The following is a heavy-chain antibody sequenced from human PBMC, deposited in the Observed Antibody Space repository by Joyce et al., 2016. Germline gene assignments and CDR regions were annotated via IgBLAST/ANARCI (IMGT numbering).Heavy chain of an antibody. Sequence: EVQLVQAGSELRMPGQSLRVSFQTSGYSFSTYCIGWVRQMPGKGLDWMGIIYPGDSDVRYNPSFQGHITISADQSLNTAYLQWRSLEASDTAIYYCARLKTPDTSGYTVFDFWGQGTLVTVSS. CDR1: GYSFSTYC. J-gene: IGHJ4*02. CDR2: IYPGDSDV. D-gene: IGHD6-25*01. V-gene: IGHV5-51*01. CDR3: ARLKTPDTSGYTVFDF.